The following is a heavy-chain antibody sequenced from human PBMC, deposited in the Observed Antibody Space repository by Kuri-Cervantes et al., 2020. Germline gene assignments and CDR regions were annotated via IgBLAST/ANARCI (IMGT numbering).Heavy chain of an antibody. CDR2: IFYSGTT. D-gene: IGHD5-12*01. Sequence: LRLSCTVSGGSISSGDFYWSWIRQPPGKGLKWIGYIFYSGTTYYSPSLKSRVSISVDTSKNQLSLKLSSVTAADTAVYYCARFGYPYGLDVWGQGTTVTVSS. V-gene: IGHV4-30-4*01. CDR3: ARFGYPYGLDV. CDR1: GGSISSGDFY. J-gene: IGHJ6*02.